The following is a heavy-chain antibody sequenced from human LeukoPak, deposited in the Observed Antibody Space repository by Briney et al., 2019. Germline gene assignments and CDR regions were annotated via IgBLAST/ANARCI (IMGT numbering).Heavy chain of an antibody. CDR2: IYYSGST. D-gene: IGHD3-3*02. V-gene: IGHV4-59*08. CDR1: GGSISSYY. J-gene: IGHJ4*02. Sequence: SETLSLTCTVSGGSISSYYWSWIRQPPGKGLEWIGYIYYSGSTNYNPSLKSRVTISVDTSKNQFSLKLSSVTAADTAVYYCARGQFWSGYSIWGQGTLVTVSS. CDR3: ARGQFWSGYSI.